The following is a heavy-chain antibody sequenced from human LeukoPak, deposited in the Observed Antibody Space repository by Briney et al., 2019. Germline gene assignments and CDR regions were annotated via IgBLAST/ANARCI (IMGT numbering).Heavy chain of an antibody. CDR3: ARDSDWILFDY. D-gene: IGHD2-2*03. V-gene: IGHV3-74*03. Sequence: GGSLRLSCAASGFTFNTYWMHWVRQAPGKGPVWVARVNREGTTTAYADSVKGRIIISRDNSKNTLYLQMNNLRAEDTAVYYCARDSDWILFDYWGQGTPVTVSS. J-gene: IGHJ4*02. CDR2: VNREGTTT. CDR1: GFTFNTYW.